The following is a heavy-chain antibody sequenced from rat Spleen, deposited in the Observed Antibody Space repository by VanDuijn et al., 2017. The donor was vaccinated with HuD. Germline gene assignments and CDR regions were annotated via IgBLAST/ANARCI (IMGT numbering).Heavy chain of an antibody. D-gene: IGHD1-9*01. Sequence: EVQLVESGGGLVQPGRSLKLSCVASGFTFNNYWMTWIRQAPGKGLEWVASITNTGGSTYYPDSVKGRFIISRDNAKSTLYLQMNSLRSDDTATYYCTRDTKGITYFDNWGQGVMVTVSS. CDR3: TRDTKGITYFDN. V-gene: IGHV5-31*01. CDR2: ITNTGGST. CDR1: GFTFNNYW. J-gene: IGHJ2*01.